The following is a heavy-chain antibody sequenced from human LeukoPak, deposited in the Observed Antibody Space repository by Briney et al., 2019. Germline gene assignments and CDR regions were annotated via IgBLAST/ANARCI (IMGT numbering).Heavy chain of an antibody. CDR1: GGTFSSCA. CDR3: ARAPAPIKYNMDY. V-gene: IGHV1-69*04. J-gene: IGHJ4*02. Sequence: SVKVSCKASGGTFSSCAISWVRQAPGQGLEWMGRIIPSLDVANYAQKFQGRVTITAYKSTSTAYMELSSLRSEDTAVYYCARAPAPIKYNMDYWGQGTLVTVSS. CDR2: IIPSLDVA. D-gene: IGHD1-14*01.